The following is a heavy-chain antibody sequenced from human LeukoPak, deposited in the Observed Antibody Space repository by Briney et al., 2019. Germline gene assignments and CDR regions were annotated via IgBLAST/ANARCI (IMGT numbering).Heavy chain of an antibody. CDR1: GYTFTGYY. V-gene: IGHV1-2*02. CDR2: INPNSGGT. J-gene: IGHJ4*02. CDR3: ASSPPRVVLRDY. D-gene: IGHD2-15*01. Sequence: ASVKVSCKASGYTFTGYYMHWVRQAPAQGLEWMGCINPNSGGTNYAQKFQGRFTMTRNTYISTAYMVLSRLRSDDTAEFYCASSPPRVVLRDYWGQGTLVTVSS.